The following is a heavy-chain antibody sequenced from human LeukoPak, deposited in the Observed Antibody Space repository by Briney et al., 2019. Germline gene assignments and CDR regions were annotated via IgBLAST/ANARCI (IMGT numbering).Heavy chain of an antibody. Sequence: SETLSLTCTVSGGSISSYYWSWIRQPPGKGLEWIGYIYYSGSTNYNPSLKSRVTISVDTSKNQFSLKLTSVTAADTAVYYCARHVGGGRWKFDYWGQGALVTVSS. CDR2: IYYSGST. J-gene: IGHJ4*02. V-gene: IGHV4-59*08. D-gene: IGHD2-15*01. CDR3: ARHVGGGRWKFDY. CDR1: GGSISSYY.